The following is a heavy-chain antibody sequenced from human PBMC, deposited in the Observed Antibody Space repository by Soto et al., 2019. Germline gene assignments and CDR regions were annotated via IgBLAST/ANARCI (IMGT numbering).Heavy chain of an antibody. Sequence: ASVKVSCKVSGYTLTELSIHWVRQAPGEGLEWMGGFDLENGETIYAQRFQGRVTMTEESSADTPYMELSSLRSEDTAMYYCAREGTPPPNWFDPWGQGTLVTVSS. CDR3: AREGTPPPNWFDP. CDR1: GYTLTELS. V-gene: IGHV1-24*01. D-gene: IGHD2-15*01. J-gene: IGHJ5*02. CDR2: FDLENGET.